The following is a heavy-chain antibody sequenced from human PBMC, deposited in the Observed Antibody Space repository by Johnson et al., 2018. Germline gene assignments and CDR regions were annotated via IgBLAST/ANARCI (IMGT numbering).Heavy chain of an antibody. J-gene: IGHJ3*02. Sequence: QVQLQESGPGLVKPSETLSLTCTVSGGSISSDYWSWIRQPPGKGLEWIGYIYYSGSTNYNPSLKSRVTISVDTSKKQFSLNLRSVTAADTAIYYCVRDYAFDIWGQGTIVTVSS. CDR1: GGSISSDY. CDR2: IYYSGST. V-gene: IGHV4-59*01. CDR3: VRDYAFDI.